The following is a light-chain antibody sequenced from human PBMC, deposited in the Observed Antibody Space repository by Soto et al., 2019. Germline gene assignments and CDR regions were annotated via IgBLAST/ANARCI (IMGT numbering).Light chain of an antibody. J-gene: IGLJ1*01. Sequence: QSVLTQPHSVSGSPGQSVTISCTGTSSDVGGYNYVSWYQQHPGKAPKLMIYAVNARPSGVPDRFSGSKSGNTASLTISGLQAEDEADYYCCSYAGSYTYVFGTGTKLTVL. CDR2: AVN. V-gene: IGLV2-11*01. CDR1: SSDVGGYNY. CDR3: CSYAGSYTYV.